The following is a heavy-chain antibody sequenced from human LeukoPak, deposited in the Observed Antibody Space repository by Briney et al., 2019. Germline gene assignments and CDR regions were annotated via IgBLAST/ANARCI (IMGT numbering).Heavy chain of an antibody. Sequence: PSETLSLTCSVSGGSISSSSYYWGWIRQPPGKGLEWIGSIYYSGNTYNNPSLKSRVTVSVDTSKNQFSLKLRSVIEADTAVYYCARAYAGYASRFDYWGQGILVTVSS. CDR3: ARAYAGYASRFDY. D-gene: IGHD1-1*01. CDR1: GGSISSSSYY. V-gene: IGHV4-39*07. CDR2: IYYSGNT. J-gene: IGHJ4*02.